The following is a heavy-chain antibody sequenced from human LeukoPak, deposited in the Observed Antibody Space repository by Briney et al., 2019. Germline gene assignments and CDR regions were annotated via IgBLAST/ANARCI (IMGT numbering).Heavy chain of an antibody. D-gene: IGHD6-25*01. V-gene: IGHV4-61*02. CDR1: GGSISSGSYY. CDR2: IYTSGST. CDR3: AREAGYYFDF. J-gene: IGHJ4*02. Sequence: PSQTLSLTCTVSGGSISSGSYYWSWIRQPAGKGLEWIGRIYTSGSTNYNPSLKSRVTISVDTTKNQCSLQLSSVTAADTAVYYCAREAGYYFDFWGQGTLVTVPS.